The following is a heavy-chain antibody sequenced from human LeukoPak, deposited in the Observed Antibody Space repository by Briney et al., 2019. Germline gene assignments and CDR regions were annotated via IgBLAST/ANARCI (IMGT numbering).Heavy chain of an antibody. CDR1: GFTVSSNY. CDR2: IYNGGST. J-gene: IGHJ4*02. D-gene: IGHD5-18*01. V-gene: IGHV3-66*01. Sequence: GGSLRLSCAASGFTVSSNYMSWVRRAPGKGLEWVSLIYNGGSTYYADSVKGRFIISRDNSKNTLYLQMNSLRAEDTAVYYCASAYTYGKVDYWGQGTLVTVSS. CDR3: ASAYTYGKVDY.